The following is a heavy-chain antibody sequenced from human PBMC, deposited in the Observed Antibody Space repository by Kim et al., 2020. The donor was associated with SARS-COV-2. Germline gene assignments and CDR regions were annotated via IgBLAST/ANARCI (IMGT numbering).Heavy chain of an antibody. CDR2: IYYSGST. D-gene: IGHD3-16*02. CDR3: ARLGRRLYVWGSYRSDDY. V-gene: IGHV4-39*01. CDR1: GGSISSSSYY. J-gene: IGHJ4*02. Sequence: SETLSLTCTVSGGSISSSSYYWGWIRQPPGKGLEWIGSIYYSGSTYYNPSLKSRVTISVDTSKNQFSLKLSSVTAADTAVYYCARLGRRLYVWGSYRSDDYWGQGTLVTVSS.